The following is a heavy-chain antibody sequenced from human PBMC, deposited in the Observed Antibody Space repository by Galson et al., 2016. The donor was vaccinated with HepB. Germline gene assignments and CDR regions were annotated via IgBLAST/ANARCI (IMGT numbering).Heavy chain of an antibody. CDR1: GFTVGNNY. CDR3: ARNPGASTWG. D-gene: IGHD6-13*01. J-gene: IGHJ4*02. Sequence: LRLSCAASGFTVGNNYMSWVRQAPGKGLEWVSLIYSGGNTLYADSVKGRFSIPRDNSKNPLYLQMNSLSAEDTAVYYCARNPGASTWGWGQGTLVTVAS. CDR2: IYSGGNT. V-gene: IGHV3-66*01.